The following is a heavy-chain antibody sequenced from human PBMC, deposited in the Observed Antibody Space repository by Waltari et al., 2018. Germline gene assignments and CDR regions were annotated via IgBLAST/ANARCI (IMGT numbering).Heavy chain of an antibody. CDR3: TTGHCGSDCYIYFY. CDR2: IRDKANNYAT. CDR1: GFTFSGSS. D-gene: IGHD2-21*02. V-gene: IGHV3-73*01. Sequence: EVQLVQSGGGLVQPGGSLKLSCSVSGFTFSGSSIHWVRQASGKGLEGVGRIRDKANNYATEYGASVKGRFTFSRDDSKNTAYLQMNSLKTEDTAVYYCTTGHCGSDCYIYFYWGLGTLVTVSS. J-gene: IGHJ4*02.